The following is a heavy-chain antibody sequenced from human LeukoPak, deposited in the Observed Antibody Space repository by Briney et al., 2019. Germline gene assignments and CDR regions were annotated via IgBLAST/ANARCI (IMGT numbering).Heavy chain of an antibody. CDR2: INHSGST. D-gene: IGHD2-15*01. V-gene: IGHV4-34*01. J-gene: IGHJ4*02. CDR1: GGSFSGYY. Sequence: LETLSLTCAVYGGSFSGYYWSWIRQPPGKGLEWIGEINHSGSTNYNPSLKSRVTISVDTSKNQFSLKLSSVTAADTAVYYCARWGRYCSGGSCYYLDYWGQGTLVTVSS. CDR3: ARWGRYCSGGSCYYLDY.